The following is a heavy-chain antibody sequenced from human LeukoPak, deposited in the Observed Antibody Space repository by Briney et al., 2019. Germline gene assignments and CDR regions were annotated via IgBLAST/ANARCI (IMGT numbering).Heavy chain of an antibody. D-gene: IGHD3-22*01. CDR1: GGSIRSCY. CDR3: AGQEDYYDSSGYSHDAFDI. J-gene: IGHJ3*02. V-gene: IGHV4-59*01. CDR2: IYYSGST. Sequence: SDTLSLTCTVSGGSIRSCYWSWIRQPPGKGLEWIGYIYYSGSTNYNPSLKSRVTISVDTSKNQFSLKLSSVTAADTAVYYCAGQEDYYDSSGYSHDAFDIWGQGTMVTASS.